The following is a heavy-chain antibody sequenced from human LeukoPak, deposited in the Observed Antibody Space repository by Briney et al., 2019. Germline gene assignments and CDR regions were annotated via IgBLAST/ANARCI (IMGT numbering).Heavy chain of an antibody. Sequence: PSETLSLTCAVYGGSFSGYYWSWIRQPPGKGLEWIGEINHSGSTNYNPSLKSRVTISVDTSKNQFSLKLSSVTAADTAVYYCARWGYDILTGYYSFDYWGQGTLVTVSS. CDR2: INHSGST. V-gene: IGHV4-34*01. D-gene: IGHD3-9*01. CDR1: GGSFSGYY. J-gene: IGHJ4*02. CDR3: ARWGYDILTGYYSFDY.